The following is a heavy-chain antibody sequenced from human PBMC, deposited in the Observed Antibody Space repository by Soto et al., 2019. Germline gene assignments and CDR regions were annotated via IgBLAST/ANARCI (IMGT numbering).Heavy chain of an antibody. CDR2: ISGSGGSA. D-gene: IGHD2-2*02. CDR1: GFSFSTYA. Sequence: PGESLRLSCAASGFSFSTYAMNWVRQAPGKGLEWVSVISGSGGSAYYAGSVKGRFTISRDNSRNTLYLQMNSLRAKDTAVYYCAKDQSLYMHGFFDYCSQGS. CDR3: AKDQSLYMHGFFDY. J-gene: IGHJ4*02. V-gene: IGHV3-23*01.